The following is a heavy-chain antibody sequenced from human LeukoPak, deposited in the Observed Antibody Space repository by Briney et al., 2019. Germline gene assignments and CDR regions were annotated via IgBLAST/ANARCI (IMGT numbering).Heavy chain of an antibody. CDR2: ISTYDGNT. CDR3: ARWSYSSDWYFGTFDI. V-gene: IGHV1-18*01. D-gene: IGHD6-19*01. J-gene: IGHJ3*02. CDR1: GYTFTSYG. Sequence: EASVKVSCKASGYTFTSYGIGWVRQAPGQGLEWMGWISTYDGNTNYAQNLQGRVTMTTDTSTRTAYMELRSLRSGDTAVYYCARWSYSSDWYFGTFDIWGQGTTVTISS.